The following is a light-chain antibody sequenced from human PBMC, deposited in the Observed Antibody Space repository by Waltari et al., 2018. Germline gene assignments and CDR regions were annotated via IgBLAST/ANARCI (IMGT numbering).Light chain of an antibody. Sequence: EIVLTQSPGTLSLSPGDRATLSCRASQSVSSSYLAWYQQKPGQAPRLLIYDVSNRATGIPDRFRGSGSGTDFTLTISRLEPEDFAVYYCQQYGSSLYTFGQGTKLEIK. CDR3: QQYGSSLYT. CDR2: DVS. J-gene: IGKJ2*01. CDR1: QSVSSSY. V-gene: IGKV3-20*01.